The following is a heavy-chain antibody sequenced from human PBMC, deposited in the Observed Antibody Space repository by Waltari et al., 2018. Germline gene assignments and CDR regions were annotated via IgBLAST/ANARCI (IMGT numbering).Heavy chain of an antibody. Sequence: QMELVQSGAEVKKPGASVKISCRSSGYTFTSYYVHWVRQAPGQGLEWMGVINPSGGKTSHAQKFQGRLTMTRDTSARTVYMELSGLGSEDTAVYYCARDGAHSSSWAFYMDVWGKGTTVTVSS. CDR2: INPSGGKT. CDR1: GYTFTSYY. J-gene: IGHJ6*03. D-gene: IGHD1-26*01. CDR3: ARDGAHSSSWAFYMDV. V-gene: IGHV1-46*01.